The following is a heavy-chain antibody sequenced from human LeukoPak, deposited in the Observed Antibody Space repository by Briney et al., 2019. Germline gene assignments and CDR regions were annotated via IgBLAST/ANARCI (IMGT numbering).Heavy chain of an antibody. CDR3: ARDGNGYFDY. D-gene: IGHD1-1*01. J-gene: IGHJ4*02. V-gene: IGHV4-38-2*02. CDR1: GYSISSGYY. CDR2: IYHSGST. Sequence: PSETLSLTCAVSGYSISSGYYWGWIRQPPGKGLEWIGSIYHSGSTYYNPSLKSRVTISVDTSKNQFSLKLSSVTAADTAVYYCARDGNGYFDYWGQGTLVTVSS.